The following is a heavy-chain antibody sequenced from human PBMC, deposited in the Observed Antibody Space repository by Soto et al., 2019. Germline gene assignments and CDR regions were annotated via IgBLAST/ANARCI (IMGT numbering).Heavy chain of an antibody. CDR3: ARPYCGGDCYSHWYYYYGMDV. V-gene: IGHV1-69*13. CDR1: GVTFSSYA. J-gene: IGHJ6*02. CDR2: IIPIFGTA. D-gene: IGHD2-21*02. Sequence: ASVKVSCKASGVTFSSYAISWVRQAPGQGLEWMGGIIPIFGTANYAQKFQGRVTITADESTSTAYMELSSLRSEDTAVYYCARPYCGGDCYSHWYYYYGMDVWGQGTTVTVSS.